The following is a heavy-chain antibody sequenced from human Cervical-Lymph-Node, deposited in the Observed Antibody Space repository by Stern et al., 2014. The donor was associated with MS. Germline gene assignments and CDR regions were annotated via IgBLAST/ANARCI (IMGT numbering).Heavy chain of an antibody. J-gene: IGHJ4*02. CDR3: ARDDGYSGYDS. V-gene: IGHV4-59*01. CDR2: IYHNGNT. CDR1: GGSIGTYY. D-gene: IGHD5-12*01. Sequence: LQLQESGPGLVKPSETLSLTCLISGGSIGTYYWSWVRQPPGKGLEWIGYIYHNGNTNYNPSLKTRVAMSVDTSKNQFSLNLGSVTAADTAVYYCARDDGYSGYDSWGQGTLVTVSS.